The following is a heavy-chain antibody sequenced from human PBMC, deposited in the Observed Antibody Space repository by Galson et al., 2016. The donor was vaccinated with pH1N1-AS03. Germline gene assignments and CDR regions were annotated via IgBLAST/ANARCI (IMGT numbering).Heavy chain of an antibody. Sequence: SETLSLTCDVYGSTTSMFYWNWIRQPPGKGLEWIGNSHYSGNSKYTPSLKSRVTISIDTSKNQFSLKLTSVTAADTAVYYRARDTGGWYFDLWGRGTLVTVSS. CDR1: GSTTSMFY. V-gene: IGHV4-59*01. D-gene: IGHD1-1*01. J-gene: IGHJ2*01. CDR3: ARDTGGWYFDL. CDR2: SHYSGNS.